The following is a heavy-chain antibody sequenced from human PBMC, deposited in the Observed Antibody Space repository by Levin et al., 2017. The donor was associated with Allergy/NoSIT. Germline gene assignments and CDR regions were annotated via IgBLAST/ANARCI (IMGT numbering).Heavy chain of an antibody. CDR1: GGTFSSYT. J-gene: IGHJ4*02. Sequence: GGSLRLSCKASGGTFSSYTISWVRQAPGQGLEWMGRIIPILGIANYAQKFQGRVTITADKSTSTAYMELSSLRSEDTAVYYCARRCYDSSGYYYFDYWGQGTLVTVSS. V-gene: IGHV1-69*02. D-gene: IGHD3-22*01. CDR2: IIPILGIA. CDR3: ARRCYDSSGYYYFDY.